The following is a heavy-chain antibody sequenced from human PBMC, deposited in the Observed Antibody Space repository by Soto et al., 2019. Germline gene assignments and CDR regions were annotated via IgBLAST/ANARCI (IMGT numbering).Heavy chain of an antibody. J-gene: IGHJ4*01. CDR1: GFSLSTSGVG. CDR2: FYWDDDT. Sequence: ITLKESGPALVKPTQTLTLTCTFSGFSLSTSGVGVSWIRQPPGKALEWLALFYWDDDTRYSPSLKSRLTITKDTSRNQVVLTITNMDPVDTATLYCARRGLSDYFDYWDHGTLVTVAS. CDR3: ARRGLSDYFDY. V-gene: IGHV2-5*02.